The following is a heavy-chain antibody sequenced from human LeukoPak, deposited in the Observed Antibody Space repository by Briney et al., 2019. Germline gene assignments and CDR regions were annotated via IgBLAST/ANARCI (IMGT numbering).Heavy chain of an antibody. CDR1: GYTFTSYA. Sequence: ASVKVSRKASGYTFTSYAMNWVRQAPGQGLEWMGWINTNTGNPTYAQGFTGRFVFSLDTSVSTAYLQISSLKAEDTAVYYCARAIAAAVHDAFDIWGQGTMVTVSS. D-gene: IGHD6-13*01. J-gene: IGHJ3*02. V-gene: IGHV7-4-1*02. CDR2: INTNTGNP. CDR3: ARAIAAAVHDAFDI.